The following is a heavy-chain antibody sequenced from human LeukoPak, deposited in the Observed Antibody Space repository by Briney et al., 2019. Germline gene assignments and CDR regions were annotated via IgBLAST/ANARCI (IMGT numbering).Heavy chain of an antibody. Sequence: PSETLSLTCTVSGGSISSSSYYWGWIRQPPGKGLEWIGSINYSGSTHYNPSLKSRVTMSVDTSKNQFSLKLSSATAADTAVYYCARRRSTSCYDYWGQGTLVTVSS. CDR2: INYSGST. D-gene: IGHD2-2*01. CDR1: GGSISSSSYY. CDR3: ARRRSTSCYDY. V-gene: IGHV4-39*01. J-gene: IGHJ4*02.